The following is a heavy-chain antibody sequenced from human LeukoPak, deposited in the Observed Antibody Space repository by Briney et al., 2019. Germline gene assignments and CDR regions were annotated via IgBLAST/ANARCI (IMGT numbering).Heavy chain of an antibody. CDR3: ASIPRFRDAFDI. Sequence: PSETLSLTCTVSGGSISSGSYYWSWIRQPAGKGLEWIGRIYTSGSTNYNPSLKSRVTISVDTSKNQFSLKLSSVTAADTAVYYCASIPRFRDAFDIWGQGTMVTVSS. CDR2: IYTSGST. CDR1: GGSISSGSYY. D-gene: IGHD3-3*01. V-gene: IGHV4-61*02. J-gene: IGHJ3*02.